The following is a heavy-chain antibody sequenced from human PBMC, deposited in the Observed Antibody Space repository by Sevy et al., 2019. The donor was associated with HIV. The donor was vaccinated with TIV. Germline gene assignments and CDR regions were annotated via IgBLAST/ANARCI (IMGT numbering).Heavy chain of an antibody. V-gene: IGHV4-61*01. J-gene: IGHJ6*02. CDR1: GGSVSSGSYY. CDR2: IYYSGST. CDR3: ARDTVTTYYYGMDV. Sequence: SETLSLTCTVSGGSVSSGSYYWSWIRQPPGKGLEWIGYIYYSGSTNYNPSLKSRVTISVDTSKNQFSLKLSSVTAANTAVYYGARDTVTTYYYGMDVWGQGTTVTVSS. D-gene: IGHD4-17*01.